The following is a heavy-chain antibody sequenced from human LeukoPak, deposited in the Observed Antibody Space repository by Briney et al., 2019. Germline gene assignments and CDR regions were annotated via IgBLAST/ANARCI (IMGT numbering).Heavy chain of an antibody. CDR2: ISSSSSYI. CDR1: GFTFISYS. V-gene: IGHV3-21*01. J-gene: IGHJ4*02. CDR3: ETAGQYRFDY. Sequence: GSLRLSCAASGFTFISYSMNWVRQAPGKGLEWVSSISSSSSYIYYADSVKGRFTISRDNAKNTLYLQMNSLGAEDTAVYYCETAGQYRFDYWGQGTLVTVSS. D-gene: IGHD5-12*01.